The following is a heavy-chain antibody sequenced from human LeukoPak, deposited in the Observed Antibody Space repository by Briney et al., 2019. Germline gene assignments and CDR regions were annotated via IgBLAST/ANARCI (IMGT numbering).Heavy chain of an antibody. CDR2: ISGSGGST. Sequence: PGGSLRLSCAASGFTFSSYAMSWVRQAPGKGLEWVSAISGSGGSTYYADSVKGRFTISRDNSKNTLYLQMNSLRAEDTAVYYCAKVWGDTVVVPAAIKGPYYYYYMDVWGKGTTVTVSS. J-gene: IGHJ6*03. V-gene: IGHV3-23*01. CDR3: AKVWGDTVVVPAAIKGPYYYYYMDV. D-gene: IGHD2-2*02. CDR1: GFTFSSYA.